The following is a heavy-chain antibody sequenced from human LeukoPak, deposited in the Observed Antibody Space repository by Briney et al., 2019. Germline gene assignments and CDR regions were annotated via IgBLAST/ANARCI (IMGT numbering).Heavy chain of an antibody. CDR1: GFTLSNNR. CDR2: INSDGSSI. D-gene: IGHD2-2*01. J-gene: IGHJ4*02. V-gene: IGHV3-74*01. Sequence: GGSLRLSCAASGFTLSNNRMHWVRQDPGKGLVWVSRINSDGSSIRYADSVKGRFIISRDNAKNTLYLQMNSLRAEDTAVYYCARELVVRAGDYFDLWGQGTLVTVSS. CDR3: ARELVVRAGDYFDL.